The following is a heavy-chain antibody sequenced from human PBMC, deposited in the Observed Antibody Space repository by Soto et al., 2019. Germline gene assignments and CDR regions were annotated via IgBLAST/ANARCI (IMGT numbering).Heavy chain of an antibody. J-gene: IGHJ6*02. V-gene: IGHV1-46*01. CDR1: GYTFTSYY. CDR2: INPSGGST. Sequence: GASVKVPCKASGYTFTSYYMHWVRQAPGQGLEWMGIINPSGGSTSYAQKFQGRVTMTRDTSTSTGYMELSSLRSDDGAVYYCARALQENGGSCYCYGIHASGPGATLTVYS. CDR3: ARALQENGGSCYCYGIHA. D-gene: IGHD3-22*01.